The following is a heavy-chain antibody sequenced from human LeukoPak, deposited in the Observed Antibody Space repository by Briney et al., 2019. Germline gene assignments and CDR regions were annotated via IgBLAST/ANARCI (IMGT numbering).Heavy chain of an antibody. Sequence: ASVKVSCKAYGYTFTTYYIHWVRQAPGQGLEWMGIINPSGGSTTYAQKFQGRVTMTRDTSTSAVYMELSSLRSEDTAVYYCARERHFRGPAGAGEYWGQGTLGTVSS. CDR2: INPSGGST. V-gene: IGHV1-46*01. D-gene: IGHD6-13*01. J-gene: IGHJ4*02. CDR1: GYTFTTYY. CDR3: ARERHFRGPAGAGEY.